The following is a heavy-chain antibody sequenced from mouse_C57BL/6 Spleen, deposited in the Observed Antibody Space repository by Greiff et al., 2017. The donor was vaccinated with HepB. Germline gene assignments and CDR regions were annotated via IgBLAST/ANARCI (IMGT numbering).Heavy chain of an antibody. Sequence: EVMLVESGGGLVQPGGSLKLSCAASGFTFSDYGMAWVRQAPRKGPEWVAFISNLAYSIYYADTVTGRFTISRENAKNTLYLEMSSLRSEDTAMYYCARTDYYGSSSGFAYWGQGTLVTVSA. V-gene: IGHV5-15*04. CDR2: ISNLAYSI. CDR1: GFTFSDYG. CDR3: ARTDYYGSSSGFAY. D-gene: IGHD1-1*01. J-gene: IGHJ3*01.